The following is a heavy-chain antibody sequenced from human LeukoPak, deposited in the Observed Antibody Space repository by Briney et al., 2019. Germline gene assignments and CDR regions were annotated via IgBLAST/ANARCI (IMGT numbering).Heavy chain of an antibody. Sequence: SETLSLTCTVSGGSISSYYWSWIRQPPGKGLEWIGYIYYSGSTNYNPSLKSRVTISVDTSKNQFSLKLSSVTAADTVVYYCARVFRWFDPWGQGTLVTVSS. CDR2: IYYSGST. CDR3: ARVFRWFDP. J-gene: IGHJ5*02. V-gene: IGHV4-59*01. CDR1: GGSISSYY.